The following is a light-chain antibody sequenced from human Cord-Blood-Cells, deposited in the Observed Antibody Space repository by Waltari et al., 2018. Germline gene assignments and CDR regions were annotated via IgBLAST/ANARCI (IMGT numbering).Light chain of an antibody. CDR3: CSYAGSYTGV. Sequence: QSALTQPRSVSGSPGQSATISCTGTSSDVGGYNNVSWYHQHPGKAPNLMLYDVSKRPSGVPDRFSASKSGTTSSLTISGLQAEDEADYYCCSYAGSYTGVFGGGTKLTVL. CDR2: DVS. J-gene: IGLJ3*02. CDR1: SSDVGGYNN. V-gene: IGLV2-11*01.